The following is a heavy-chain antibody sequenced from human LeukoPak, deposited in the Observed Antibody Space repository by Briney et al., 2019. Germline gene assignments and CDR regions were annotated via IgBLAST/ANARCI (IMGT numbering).Heavy chain of an antibody. CDR2: IWNDGTNK. D-gene: IGHD4-23*01. CDR3: ARDGYGGTSGPGY. CDR1: EFAFSSYG. Sequence: GGSLRLSCAASEFAFSSYGMHWVRQAPGKGLEWVAVIWNDGTNKYYADSVKGRFTISRDNSKNTLYLQMNSLRAEDTAVYYCARDGYGGTSGPGYWGQGTLVTVSS. J-gene: IGHJ4*02. V-gene: IGHV3-33*01.